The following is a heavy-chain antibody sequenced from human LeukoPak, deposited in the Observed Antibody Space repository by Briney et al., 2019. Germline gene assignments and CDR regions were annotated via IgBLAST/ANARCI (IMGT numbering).Heavy chain of an antibody. CDR3: ARAFSLAGYLDY. D-gene: IGHD6-19*01. V-gene: IGHV1-69*05. CDR1: GGTFSSYA. CDR2: IIPIFGTA. J-gene: IGHJ4*02. Sequence: GASVKVSCKASGGTFSSYAISWVRQAPGQGLEWMGGIIPIFGTANYAQKFQGRVTITTDESTSTAYMELSSLRSEDTAVYYCARAFSLAGYLDYWGQGTLVTVSS.